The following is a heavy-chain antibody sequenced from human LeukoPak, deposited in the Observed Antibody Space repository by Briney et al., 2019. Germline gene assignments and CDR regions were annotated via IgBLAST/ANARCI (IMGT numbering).Heavy chain of an antibody. CDR2: INQDGSEK. J-gene: IGHJ4*02. CDR3: AKSFFSMAVAGSSVGYFDY. D-gene: IGHD6-19*01. Sequence: GGSLRLSCAASGFTFSSYGMSWVRQAPGQGLEGVANINQDGSEKYYLDSAKGRFTISRDNSKNTLYLQMNSLRAEDTAVYYCAKSFFSMAVAGSSVGYFDYWGQGTLVTVSS. CDR1: GFTFSSYG. V-gene: IGHV3-7*03.